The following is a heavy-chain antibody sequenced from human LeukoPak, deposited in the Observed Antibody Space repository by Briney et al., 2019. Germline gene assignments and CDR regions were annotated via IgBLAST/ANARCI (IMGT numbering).Heavy chain of an antibody. V-gene: IGHV1-46*01. CDR2: INPNGGST. CDR1: GFTFTNYF. Sequence: ASVKVSCKASGFTFTNYFLHWVRQAPGQGLGWMGIINPNGGSTRYSQKFQGRVTMTSDTSTGTVYMQLSSLTSEDTAVYYCSRGDYYYYAMDVWGQGTTVTVSS. J-gene: IGHJ6*02. CDR3: SRGDYYYYAMDV.